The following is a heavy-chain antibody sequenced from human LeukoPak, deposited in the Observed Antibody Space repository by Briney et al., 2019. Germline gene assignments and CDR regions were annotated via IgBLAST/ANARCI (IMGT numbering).Heavy chain of an antibody. D-gene: IGHD3-22*01. Sequence: ASVNVSCTASGYTFTVYYMHWVRQAPGQGLEWMGWINANSGDTKYAQKFQGRVTMTRDTSISTAYMELSRLRSDDTAMYYCAREISGYSDYWGQGTLVTVSS. CDR1: GYTFTVYY. CDR2: INANSGDT. CDR3: AREISGYSDY. V-gene: IGHV1-2*02. J-gene: IGHJ4*02.